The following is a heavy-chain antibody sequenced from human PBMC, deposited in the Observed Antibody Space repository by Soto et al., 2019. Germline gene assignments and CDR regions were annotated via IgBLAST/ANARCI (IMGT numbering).Heavy chain of an antibody. CDR1: GYTFTGYY. CDR2: INPNSGGT. J-gene: IGHJ4*02. D-gene: IGHD3-9*01. V-gene: IGHV1-2*02. Sequence: ASVKVSCKASGYTFTGYYMHWVRQAPGQGLEWMGWINPNSGGTNYAQKFQGRVTMTRDTSISTAYMELSRLRSGDTAVYYCARDLAAYYDILTGYYYFDYWGQGTLVTVSS. CDR3: ARDLAAYYDILTGYYYFDY.